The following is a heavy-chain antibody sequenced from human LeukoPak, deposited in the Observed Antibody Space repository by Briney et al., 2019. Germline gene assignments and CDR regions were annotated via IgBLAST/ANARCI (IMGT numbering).Heavy chain of an antibody. Sequence: KPSETLSLTCTVSGGSISSTSYYWSWVRQPPGKGLEWIGYIYYSEITYYNPSLKSRVTISVDTSKNQFSLKLSSVTAADTAVYYCARNDILSGYYNAGNAFDIWGQGTMVTVSS. V-gene: IGHV4-30-4*01. CDR3: ARNDILSGYYNAGNAFDI. CDR2: IYYSEIT. J-gene: IGHJ3*02. CDR1: GGSISSTSYY. D-gene: IGHD3-9*01.